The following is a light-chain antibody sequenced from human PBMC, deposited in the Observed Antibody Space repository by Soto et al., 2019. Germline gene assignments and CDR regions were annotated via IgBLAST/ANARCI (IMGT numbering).Light chain of an antibody. CDR3: SASTRSSTYV. J-gene: IGLJ1*01. V-gene: IGLV2-11*01. CDR1: NSDVGTYNY. CDR2: DVT. Sequence: QSALTQPRSVSGSPGQSVTISCTGTNSDVGTYNYVSWYQQHPGKAPKLIIYDVTKRPSGVPDRFSGSKSGNTASLTISGLQAEDEADYYCSASTRSSTYVFGTGTKLTVL.